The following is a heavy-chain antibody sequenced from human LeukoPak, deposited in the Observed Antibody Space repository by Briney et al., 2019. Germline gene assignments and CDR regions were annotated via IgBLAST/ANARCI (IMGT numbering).Heavy chain of an antibody. CDR2: TVSRGTT. D-gene: IGHD6-19*01. Sequence: PGGSLRLSCAASGFTLSSYWMSWVRQAPGKGLEWVSSTVSRGTTQYADSVKGRFTVSRDTSKNTLYLQMNSLRADDTAVYYCAKCSTSAYTTGWCNWIDPWGQGTLVTVSS. CDR3: AKCSTSAYTTGWCNWIDP. J-gene: IGHJ5*02. V-gene: IGHV3-23*01. CDR1: GFTLSSYW.